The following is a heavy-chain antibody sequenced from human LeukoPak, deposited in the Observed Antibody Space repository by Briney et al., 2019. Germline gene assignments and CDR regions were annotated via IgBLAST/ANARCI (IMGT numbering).Heavy chain of an antibody. CDR2: ISSSGSIVI. Sequence: GGSLRLSCAASGFTFSDYYMSWIRQAPGKVLEWVSYISSSGSIVIKYADSVKGRFTISRDNAKNSLYLLMNSLGAEDTAVYYCATNADRGYSHAYDGWYFDLWGRGTLVTVSS. D-gene: IGHD5-12*01. V-gene: IGHV3-11*01. CDR1: GFTFSDYY. J-gene: IGHJ2*01. CDR3: ATNADRGYSHAYDGWYFDL.